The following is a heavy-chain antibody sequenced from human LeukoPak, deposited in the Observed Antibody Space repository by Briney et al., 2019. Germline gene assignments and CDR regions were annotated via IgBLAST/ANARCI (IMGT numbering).Heavy chain of an antibody. CDR3: ARWAGSSSRGYYFDY. CDR2: IGSSSSFM. D-gene: IGHD6-6*01. J-gene: IGHJ4*02. Sequence: GGSLRLSCAASGFTFSSYSMNWVRQAPGKGLEWVSSIGSSSSFMYYADSVKGRFTISRDNANNSLHLQMNSLRAKDTAVYYCARWAGSSSRGYYFDYWGQGTLVTVSS. CDR1: GFTFSSYS. V-gene: IGHV3-21*01.